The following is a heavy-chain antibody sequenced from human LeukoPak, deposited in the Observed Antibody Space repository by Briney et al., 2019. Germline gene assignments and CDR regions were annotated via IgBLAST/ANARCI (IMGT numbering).Heavy chain of an antibody. CDR1: GGSISNYY. D-gene: IGHD6-19*01. Sequence: PSETLSLTCTVSGGSISNYYWSWIRQPPGKGLEWIGYIYYSGSTNYNPSLKSRVTISVDTSKNQFSLKLSSVTAADTAVYYCARGFSSGWFLFDYWGQGTLVTVSS. CDR2: IYYSGST. J-gene: IGHJ4*02. CDR3: ARGFSSGWFLFDY. V-gene: IGHV4-59*01.